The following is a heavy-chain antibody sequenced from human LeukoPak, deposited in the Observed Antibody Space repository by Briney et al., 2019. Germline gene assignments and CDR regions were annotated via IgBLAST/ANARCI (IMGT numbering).Heavy chain of an antibody. Sequence: PGGSLRLSCAASGFTFSSYGMHWVRQAPGKGLEWVAFIRYDGSNKYYADSVKGRFTISRDNSKNTLYLQMNSLRAEDTAVYYCARESGSFNYYYGMDVWGQGTTVTVSS. CDR3: ARESGSFNYYYGMDV. CDR1: GFTFSSYG. D-gene: IGHD1-26*01. CDR2: IRYDGSNK. J-gene: IGHJ6*02. V-gene: IGHV3-30*02.